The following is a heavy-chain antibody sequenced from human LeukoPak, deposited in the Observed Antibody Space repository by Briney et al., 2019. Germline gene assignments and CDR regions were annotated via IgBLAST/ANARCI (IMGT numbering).Heavy chain of an antibody. CDR2: ISSNGGST. J-gene: IGHJ5*02. CDR3: EKDATGTRFDP. CDR1: GFTFSSYA. D-gene: IGHD1-1*01. V-gene: IGHV3-64D*06. Sequence: GGSLRLSCSASGFTFSSYAMHWVRQAPGKGLEYVSAISSNGGSTYYADSVKGRFTISRDNSKNTLYLQMSSLRAEDTAVYYCEKDATGTRFDPWGQGTLVTVSS.